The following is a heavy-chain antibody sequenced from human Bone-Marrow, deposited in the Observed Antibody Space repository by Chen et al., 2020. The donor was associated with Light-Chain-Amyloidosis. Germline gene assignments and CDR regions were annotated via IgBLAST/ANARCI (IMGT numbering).Heavy chain of an antibody. Sequence: EVQLVESGGGWVQPGGSLKLSCAASGFSLSDSHMHWVRQASGRGLEWVGHIRNKDDNYATAYAASVKGRFTISRDESKNMAYLQMNSLKTEDAAVYYCTRQTVSCHDYWGQGTLVTVSS. V-gene: IGHV3-73*02. D-gene: IGHD2-15*01. CDR2: IRNKDDNYAT. CDR3: TRQTVSCHDY. J-gene: IGHJ4*02. CDR1: GFSLSDSH.